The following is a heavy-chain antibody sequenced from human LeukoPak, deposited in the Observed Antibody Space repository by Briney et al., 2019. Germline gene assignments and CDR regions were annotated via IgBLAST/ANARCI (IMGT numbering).Heavy chain of an antibody. D-gene: IGHD2-15*01. Sequence: SPSLSLTCAVYGGSFSGYYWSSIRQPPGKGLEWIGEINHSGSTNYNPSLNSRVTISVDTSKTHFSLKLSSVPAPSTAVYDCAGAPDIVVVVATGGGMDVWGQGTTVTVSS. CDR1: GGSFSGYY. CDR3: AGAPDIVVVVATGGGMDV. J-gene: IGHJ6*02. V-gene: IGHV4-34*01. CDR2: INHSGST.